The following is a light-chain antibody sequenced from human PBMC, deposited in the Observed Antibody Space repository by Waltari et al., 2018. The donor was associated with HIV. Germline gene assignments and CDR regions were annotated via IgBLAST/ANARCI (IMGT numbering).Light chain of an antibody. CDR1: QSITSY. CDR3: QQRSNSVT. CDR2: DSS. J-gene: IGKJ5*01. V-gene: IGKV3-11*01. Sequence: VLTQSPATLSLSPGERATLSCWASQSITSYIAWYQHKPGHAPTLLIYDSSNRAACIPARFSGSGSGTDFTLTISSLEPEDFAVYYCQQRSNSVTFGQGTRLEIK.